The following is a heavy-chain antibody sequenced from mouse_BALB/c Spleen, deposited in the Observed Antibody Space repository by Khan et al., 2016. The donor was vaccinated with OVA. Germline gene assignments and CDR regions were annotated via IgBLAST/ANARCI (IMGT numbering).Heavy chain of an antibody. J-gene: IGHJ3*01. CDR1: GFTFSSFS. D-gene: IGHD2-1*01. Sequence: EVELVEYGGGLVKPGGSLKLSCAASGFTFSSFSMSWVRQTPEKRLEWVATISSGGDNTYYPDSVKGRFTISRDNAKNDLFLQMSSLRSEDTALYYCTRSNYGTFAYWGQGTLVTVSA. CDR3: TRSNYGTFAY. CDR2: ISSGGDNT. V-gene: IGHV5-9*03.